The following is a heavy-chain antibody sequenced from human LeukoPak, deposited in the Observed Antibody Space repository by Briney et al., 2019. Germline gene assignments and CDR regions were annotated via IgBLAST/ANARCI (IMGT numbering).Heavy chain of an antibody. CDR1: GYTFTSYR. D-gene: IGHD1-26*01. CDR2: VSAYNGHT. V-gene: IGHV1-18*01. Sequence: ASVKVSCKASGYTFTSYRISWVRQAPGQGLEWMGWVSAYNGHTDYAQNLQGRVTMTTDTSTSTAYMELRSLRSDDTAVYYCARTSGSYFPRPRYYFDYWGQGTLVTVSS. J-gene: IGHJ4*02. CDR3: ARTSGSYFPRPRYYFDY.